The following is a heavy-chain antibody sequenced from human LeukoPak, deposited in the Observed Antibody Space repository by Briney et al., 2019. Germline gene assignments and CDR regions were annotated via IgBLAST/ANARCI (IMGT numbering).Heavy chain of an antibody. D-gene: IGHD3-16*02. J-gene: IGHJ6*02. CDR1: GFIFSNYA. CDR3: AKRQLSTGMDV. V-gene: IGHV3-23*01. Sequence: GGSLRLSCAASGFIFSNYAMTWVRQAPGKGLEWVSTISGSGSSAYYADSVKGRFTISRDNSKNTLYLQMNSLRAEDTAVYYCAKRQLSTGMDVWGQGTTVTVSS. CDR2: ISGSGSSA.